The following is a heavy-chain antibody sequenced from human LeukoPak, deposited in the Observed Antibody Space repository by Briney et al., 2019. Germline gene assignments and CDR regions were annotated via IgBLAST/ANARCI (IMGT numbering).Heavy chain of an antibody. V-gene: IGHV4-38-2*02. D-gene: IGHD3-9*01. Sequence: SETLCLTCTVSGYSISSGYYWGWIRQPPGKGLEWIGSIYHSGSTYYNPSLKSRVTISVDTSKNQFSLKLSSVTAADTAVYYCARRDYDILTGYYKGDYWGQGTLVTVSS. CDR2: IYHSGST. J-gene: IGHJ4*02. CDR1: GYSISSGYY. CDR3: ARRDYDILTGYYKGDY.